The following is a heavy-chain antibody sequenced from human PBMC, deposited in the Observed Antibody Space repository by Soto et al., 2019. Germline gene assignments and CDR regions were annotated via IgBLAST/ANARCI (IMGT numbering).Heavy chain of an antibody. CDR3: ASGGRGKGPRILYPRYGMDV. CDR1: GGTFSNYA. CDR2: IIPIFGTA. V-gene: IGHV1-69*13. Sequence: SAKASCKASGGTFSNYAISWARQAPGHRLQWMGGIIPIFGTANYAQKFQGRVTITADESTSTAYMELSSLRSEDTAVYYCASGGRGKGPRILYPRYGMDVWGQGTTVTVSS. D-gene: IGHD2-15*01. J-gene: IGHJ6*02.